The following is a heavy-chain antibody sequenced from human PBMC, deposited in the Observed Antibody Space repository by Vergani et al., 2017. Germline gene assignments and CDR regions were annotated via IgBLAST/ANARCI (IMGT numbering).Heavy chain of an antibody. CDR1: GGTFSSYA. CDR2: IIPIFGTA. CDR3: ASGDGGLSR. J-gene: IGHJ4*02. D-gene: IGHD3-16*01. V-gene: IGHV1-69*06. Sequence: QVQLVQSGAEVKKPGSSVKVSCKASGGTFSSYAISWVRQAPGQGLEWMGGIIPIFGTANYAQKFQGRVTFTADTSRGIAYMDLSSLKYEDTAMYYCASGDGGLSRWGQGTLVTVSS.